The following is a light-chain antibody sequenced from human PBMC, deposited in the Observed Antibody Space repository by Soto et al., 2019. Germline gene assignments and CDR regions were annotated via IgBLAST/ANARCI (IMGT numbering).Light chain of an antibody. CDR3: QQYNSYLYT. CDR2: KAS. J-gene: IGKJ2*01. CDR1: QGISEY. Sequence: DIQMTQSPTSLSASVGDTVTLTCRTSQGISEYLAWYQQKPGKVPKLLIYKASTLKSGVPSRFSGSGSGTEFTLTISSLQPDDFATYYCQQYNSYLYTFGQGTKVDIK. V-gene: IGKV1-5*03.